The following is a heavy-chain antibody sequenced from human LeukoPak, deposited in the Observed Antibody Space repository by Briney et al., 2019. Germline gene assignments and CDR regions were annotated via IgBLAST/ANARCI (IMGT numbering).Heavy chain of an antibody. CDR3: ARGPPPDFDY. V-gene: IGHV4-4*07. CDR2: IYTSGST. Sequence: SETLSLTCTVSGGSISRYYWSWIRQPPGKGLEWIGRIYTSGSTDYNPSLKSRVTMSVDTSKNQFSLKLISVTAADTAVYYCARGPPPDFDYWGQGALVAVAS. J-gene: IGHJ4*02. CDR1: GGSISRYY.